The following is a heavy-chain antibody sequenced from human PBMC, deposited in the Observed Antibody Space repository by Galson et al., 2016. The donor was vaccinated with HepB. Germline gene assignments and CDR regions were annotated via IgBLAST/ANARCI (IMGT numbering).Heavy chain of an antibody. CDR1: GFTFSNHA. V-gene: IGHV3-64*01. CDR2: IGSREDST. CDR3: ARHHRPFVGSSLGGGMDV. D-gene: IGHD1-26*01. Sequence: SLRLSCAASGFTFSNHAMHWVRQAPGKGLEYVSTIGSREDSTYYGNSVKGRFIISRDNSKNTLYLQMGSLRPEDMAVYYCARHHRPFVGSSLGGGMDVWGQGTTVTVSS. J-gene: IGHJ6*02.